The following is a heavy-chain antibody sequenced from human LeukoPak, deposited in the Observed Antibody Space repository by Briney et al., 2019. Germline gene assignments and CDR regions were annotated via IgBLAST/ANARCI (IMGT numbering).Heavy chain of an antibody. D-gene: IGHD4-17*01. V-gene: IGHV4-34*01. Sequence: SETLSLTCAVSGVSFNDYYWSWVRQTPGKGLEWIGEIKHSGYTNDSPSLKSRVTLSIDTSRKQFSLNLRSVTAADTGIYYCTRMTTGHDYWGQGTLVTVSS. J-gene: IGHJ4*02. CDR1: GVSFNDYY. CDR3: TRMTTGHDY. CDR2: IKHSGYT.